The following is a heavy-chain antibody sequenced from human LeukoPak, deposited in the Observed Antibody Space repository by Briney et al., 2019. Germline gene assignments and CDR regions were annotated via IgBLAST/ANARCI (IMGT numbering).Heavy chain of an antibody. Sequence: PSGTLSLTCAVSGGSISSGEYYWSCIRQPPGKGLEWIVYIYYSGSTYYNPSLESRVTISVDTSKNQYSLKLSPVTDAGTAVYYCARGGCSGGSCYSDYWGQGTLVTAYS. CDR3: ARGGCSGGSCYSDY. V-gene: IGHV4-30-4*01. CDR1: GGSISSGEYY. D-gene: IGHD2-15*01. CDR2: IYYSGST. J-gene: IGHJ4*02.